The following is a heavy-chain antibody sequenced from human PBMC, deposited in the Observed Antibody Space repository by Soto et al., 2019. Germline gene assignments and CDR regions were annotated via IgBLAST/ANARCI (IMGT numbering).Heavy chain of an antibody. CDR2: INHSGST. CDR3: ARRRRRGYSGYDYYYYYMDV. V-gene: IGHV4-34*01. CDR1: GGSFSGYY. J-gene: IGHJ6*03. Sequence: QVQLQQWGAGLLKPSETLSLTCAVYGGSFSGYYWSWIRQPPGKGLEWIGEINHSGSTNYNPSLKSRVTISVDTSKNQVSLKLSSVTAADTAVYYCARRRRRGYSGYDYYYYYMDVWGKGTTVTVSS. D-gene: IGHD5-12*01.